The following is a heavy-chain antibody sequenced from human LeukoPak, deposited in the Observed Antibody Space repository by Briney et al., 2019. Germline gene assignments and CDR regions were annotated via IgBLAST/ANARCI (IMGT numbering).Heavy chain of an antibody. D-gene: IGHD5-24*01. J-gene: IGHJ4*02. CDR1: GFTVSSNY. CDR3: AREGDGYNYYFDY. Sequence: SGGSLRLSCAASGFTVSSNYMSWVRQAPGKGLEWVSVIYSGGSTFYADSVKGRFTISRDNSKNTVYLQMNSLRVEDTAVYYCAREGDGYNYYFDYWGQGTLVAVSS. V-gene: IGHV3-53*01. CDR2: IYSGGST.